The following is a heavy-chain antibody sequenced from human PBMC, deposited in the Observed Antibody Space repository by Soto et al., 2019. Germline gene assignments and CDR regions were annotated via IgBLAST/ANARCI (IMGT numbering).Heavy chain of an antibody. D-gene: IGHD6-19*01. Sequence: EVQLVESGGGLVQPGGSLRLSCAASGFTFSSYWMHWVRQAPGKGLVWVSRINSDGSSTSYADSVKGRFTISRDNAKNRLYLKMHSLRVEDTAVYYCERDLIAVAGSPYYYGMDVWGQGTTVTVSS. CDR2: INSDGSST. CDR1: GFTFSSYW. V-gene: IGHV3-74*01. J-gene: IGHJ6*02. CDR3: ERDLIAVAGSPYYYGMDV.